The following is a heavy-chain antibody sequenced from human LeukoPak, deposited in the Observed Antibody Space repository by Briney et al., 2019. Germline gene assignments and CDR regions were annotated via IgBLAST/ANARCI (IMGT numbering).Heavy chain of an antibody. Sequence: SETLSLTCTVSGGSISSYYWSWIRQPAGKGLEWIGRIYTSGSTNYNPSLKSRVTMSVDTSKNQFSLKLSSVTAADTAAYYCAREVSSGWSHEKNWFDPWGQGTLVTVSS. CDR2: IYTSGST. V-gene: IGHV4-4*07. CDR1: GGSISSYY. CDR3: AREVSSGWSHEKNWFDP. D-gene: IGHD6-19*01. J-gene: IGHJ5*02.